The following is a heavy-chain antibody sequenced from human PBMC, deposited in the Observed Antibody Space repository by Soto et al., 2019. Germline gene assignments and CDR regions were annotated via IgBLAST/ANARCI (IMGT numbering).Heavy chain of an antibody. CDR3: ASQLGYCSGGSCYDNWFDP. CDR2: IYYSGST. Sequence: SETLSLTCTVSGGSISSSYWNWIRQPPGKGLEWIGYIYYSGSTNYNSSLKSRLTISIDTSKNQFSLKLSSVTAADTAVYYCASQLGYCSGGSCYDNWFDPWGQETLVTVSS. J-gene: IGHJ5*02. D-gene: IGHD2-15*01. V-gene: IGHV4-59*01. CDR1: GGSISSSY.